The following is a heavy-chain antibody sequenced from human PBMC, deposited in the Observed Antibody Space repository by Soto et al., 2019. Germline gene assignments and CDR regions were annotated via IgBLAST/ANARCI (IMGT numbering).Heavy chain of an antibody. Sequence: SETLSLTCTVSGGSIGSYYRSWIRQPPGKGLEWIGYIYYSGSTDYDPSLKSRVTISVDTSKNQFSLKLSSVTAADTAVYYCARRWGTYFDFWGQGTLVTVSS. CDR1: GGSIGSYY. J-gene: IGHJ4*02. D-gene: IGHD7-27*01. CDR2: IYYSGST. V-gene: IGHV4-59*01. CDR3: ARRWGTYFDF.